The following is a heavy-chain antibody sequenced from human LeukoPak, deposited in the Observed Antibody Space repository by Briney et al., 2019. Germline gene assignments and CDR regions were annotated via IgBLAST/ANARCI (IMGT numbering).Heavy chain of an antibody. D-gene: IGHD6-13*01. Sequence: SQTLSLTCTVSGGSISSGSYYWSWIRQPAGKGLEWIGRIYTSGSTNYNPSLKSRVTISVDTSKNQFSLKLSSVTAADTAVYYCARGLGDSSSWYGAFDYWGQGTLVTVSS. J-gene: IGHJ4*02. V-gene: IGHV4-61*02. CDR3: ARGLGDSSSWYGAFDY. CDR2: IYTSGST. CDR1: GGSISSGSYY.